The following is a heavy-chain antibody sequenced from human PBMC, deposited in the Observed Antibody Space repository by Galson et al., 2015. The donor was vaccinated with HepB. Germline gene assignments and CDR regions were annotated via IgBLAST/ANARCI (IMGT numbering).Heavy chain of an antibody. CDR2: INAGNGNT. CDR1: GYTFTSYA. CDR3: AREGGILTGRHPVRY. J-gene: IGHJ4*02. Sequence: SVKVSCKASGYTFTSYAMHWVRQAPGQRLEWMGWINAGNGNTKYSQKFQGRVTITRDTSASTAYMELSSLRSEDTAVYYCAREGGILTGRHPVRYWGQGTLVTVSS. V-gene: IGHV1-3*01. D-gene: IGHD3-9*01.